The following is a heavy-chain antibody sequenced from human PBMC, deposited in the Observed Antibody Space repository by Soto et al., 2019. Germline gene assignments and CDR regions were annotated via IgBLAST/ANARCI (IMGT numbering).Heavy chain of an antibody. V-gene: IGHV1-69*01. D-gene: IGHD1-1*01. J-gene: IGHJ4*02. Sequence: QVQLVQSGAEVKKPGSSVKVSCKASGGTFSSYAISWVRQAPGQGLEWMGGIIPIFGTANYAQKFQGRVTITADESTSTAYMELSSLRSEDTAVYYCARGGARDGYKKNDFPRDWGQGTLVTVSS. CDR1: GGTFSSYA. CDR2: IIPIFGTA. CDR3: ARGGARDGYKKNDFPRD.